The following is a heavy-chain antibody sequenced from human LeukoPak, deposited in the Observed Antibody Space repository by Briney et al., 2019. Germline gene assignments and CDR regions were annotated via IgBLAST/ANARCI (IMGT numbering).Heavy chain of an antibody. V-gene: IGHV3-20*04. CDR1: GFTFDDYG. CDR3: ARGGQRLVLGAFDI. CDR2: INWNGGST. J-gene: IGHJ3*02. Sequence: GGSLRLSCAASGFTFDDYGMSWVRQAPGKGLEWVSGINWNGGSTGYADSVKGRFTISRDNAKNSLYLQMNSLRAEDTALYYCARGGQRLVLGAFDIWGQGTMVTVSS. D-gene: IGHD6-19*01.